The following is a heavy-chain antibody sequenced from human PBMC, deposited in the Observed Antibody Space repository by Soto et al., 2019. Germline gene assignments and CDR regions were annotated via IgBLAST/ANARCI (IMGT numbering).Heavy chain of an antibody. D-gene: IGHD5-18*01. Sequence: PGGSLRLSCVASGFSFSNYNMSWVRQAPGKGLEWVSYITDSSDTVHYADSVRGRFTISRDNAESSLYLQMNSLRDEDTAVYFCARDFGYGYYLDYWGRGTLVTVSS. CDR2: ITDSSDTV. V-gene: IGHV3-48*02. J-gene: IGHJ4*02. CDR3: ARDFGYGYYLDY. CDR1: GFSFSNYN.